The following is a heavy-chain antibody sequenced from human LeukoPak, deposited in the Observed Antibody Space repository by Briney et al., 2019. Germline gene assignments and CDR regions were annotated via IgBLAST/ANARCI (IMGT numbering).Heavy chain of an antibody. D-gene: IGHD3-22*01. Sequence: SETLSLTCTVSGGSIRSSSYYWGWIRQPPGKGLEWIGSIYDRGSTYYNPSLKSRVTISVDTSKNQFSLKLSSVTAADTAVYFCARHDSSGPYNAFDIWGRGTMVAVSS. CDR3: ARHDSSGPYNAFDI. V-gene: IGHV4-39*01. J-gene: IGHJ3*02. CDR2: IYDRGST. CDR1: GGSIRSSSYY.